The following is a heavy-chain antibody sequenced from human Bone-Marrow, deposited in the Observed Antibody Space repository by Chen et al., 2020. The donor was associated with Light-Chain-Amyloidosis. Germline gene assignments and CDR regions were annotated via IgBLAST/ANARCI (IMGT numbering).Heavy chain of an antibody. CDR3: AGSWRELLVSPYYYMDV. Sequence: EVQLVESGGGVVRPGGSLRLSCAASGFTFRSYSMNWVRQAPGKGLEWVSYISSSSSTIYYADSVKGRFTISRDNAKNSLYLQMNSLRAEDTAVYYCAGSWRELLVSPYYYMDVWGKGTTVTVSS. D-gene: IGHD1-26*01. V-gene: IGHV3-48*01. CDR2: ISSSSSTI. J-gene: IGHJ6*03. CDR1: GFTFRSYS.